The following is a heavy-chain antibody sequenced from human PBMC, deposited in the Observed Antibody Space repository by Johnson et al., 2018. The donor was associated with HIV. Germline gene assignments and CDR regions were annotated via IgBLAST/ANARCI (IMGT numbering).Heavy chain of an antibody. CDR2: ISYDGTNK. CDR1: GFTFSSYS. J-gene: IGHJ3*02. V-gene: IGHV3-30*19. Sequence: QVKLVESGGGVVQPGRSLRLSCAVSGFTFSSYSMSWVRQAPGKGLEWVAIISYDGTNKYYADSVKGRFTISRDNSKKALYLQLHSLRDEDTAVYYCARDWFSPGYGALDMWDHGTMVTVSS. CDR3: ARDWFSPGYGALDM. D-gene: IGHD3-9*01.